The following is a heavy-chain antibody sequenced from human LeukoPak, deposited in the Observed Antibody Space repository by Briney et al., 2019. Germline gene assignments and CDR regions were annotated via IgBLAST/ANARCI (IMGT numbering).Heavy chain of an antibody. Sequence: SETLSLTCTVSGGSISSYYWSWIRQPAGKGLEWLGRIYTSGSTNYNPSLKSRVTMSVDTSKNQFSLKLSSVTAADTAVYYCARGLWFGEPWDYYYYYGMDVWGQGTTVTVSS. CDR1: GGSISSYY. CDR3: ARGLWFGEPWDYYYYYGMDV. J-gene: IGHJ6*02. CDR2: IYTSGST. D-gene: IGHD3-10*01. V-gene: IGHV4-4*07.